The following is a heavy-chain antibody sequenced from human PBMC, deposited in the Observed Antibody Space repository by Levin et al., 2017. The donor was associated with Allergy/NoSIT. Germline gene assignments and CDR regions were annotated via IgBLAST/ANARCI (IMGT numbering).Heavy chain of an antibody. V-gene: IGHV3-15*01. Sequence: GGSLRLSCAASGFTFSNAWMNWVRQAPGKGLEWVGRIKRKSDGGTPDYAAPVKGRFTISRDDSKNTLYLQMNNLKTEDTAVYYCTRDTTATNWGQGTMVTVSS. CDR1: GFTFSNAW. D-gene: IGHD6-25*01. CDR2: IKRKSDGGTP. J-gene: IGHJ4*02. CDR3: TRDTTATN.